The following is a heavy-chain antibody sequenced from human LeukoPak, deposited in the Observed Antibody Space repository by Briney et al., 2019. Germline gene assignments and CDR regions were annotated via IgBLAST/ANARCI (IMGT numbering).Heavy chain of an antibody. D-gene: IGHD3-10*01. Sequence: PSETLSLTCTVSGSSISSSSYYWGWIRQPPGKGLEWIGSIYYSGSTYYNPSLKSRVTISVGTSKNQFSLKLSSVTAADTAVYYCASLSGSGSYPFDYWGQGTLVTVSS. J-gene: IGHJ4*02. CDR1: GSSISSSSYY. CDR2: IYYSGST. CDR3: ASLSGSGSYPFDY. V-gene: IGHV4-39*07.